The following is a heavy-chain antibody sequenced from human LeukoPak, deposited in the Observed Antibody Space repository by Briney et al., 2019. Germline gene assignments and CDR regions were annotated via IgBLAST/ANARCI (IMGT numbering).Heavy chain of an antibody. D-gene: IGHD3-22*01. CDR1: GFTFSSYA. CDR2: ISYDGSNK. J-gene: IGHJ4*02. Sequence: GRSLRLSCAASGFTFSSYAMHWVRQAPGKGLEGVAVISYDGSNKYYADSVKGRFTISRDNSKNTLYLQMNSLRAEDTAVYYCARGGDYYDSSGPAGNFDYWGQGTLVTVSS. V-gene: IGHV3-30-3*01. CDR3: ARGGDYYDSSGPAGNFDY.